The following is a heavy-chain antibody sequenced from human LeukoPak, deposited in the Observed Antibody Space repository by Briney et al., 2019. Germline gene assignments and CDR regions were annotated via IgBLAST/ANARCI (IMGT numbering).Heavy chain of an antibody. Sequence: SETLSLTCTVSGGSISSHYWSWIRQPPGKGLEWIGYIYYSGSTNYNPSLKSRVTISVDTSKNQFSLKLSYVTAADTAVYYCARAVYYDFWSGFYSMDVWGKGTTVTVSS. J-gene: IGHJ6*03. V-gene: IGHV4-59*11. D-gene: IGHD3-3*01. CDR1: GGSISSHY. CDR3: ARAVYYDFWSGFYSMDV. CDR2: IYYSGST.